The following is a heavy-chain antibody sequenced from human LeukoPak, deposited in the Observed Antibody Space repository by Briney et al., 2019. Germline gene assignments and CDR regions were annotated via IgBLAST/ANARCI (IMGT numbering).Heavy chain of an antibody. Sequence: SETLSLTCAVYGGSFSGYYWSWIRQPPGKGLEWIGEINHSGSTNYNPSLKGRVTISVDTSKNQFSLKLSSVTAADTAVYYCARFPLGYCSSTSCPRADWFDPWGQGTLVTVSS. CDR3: ARFPLGYCSSTSCPRADWFDP. CDR1: GGSFSGYY. V-gene: IGHV4-34*01. D-gene: IGHD2-2*01. J-gene: IGHJ5*02. CDR2: INHSGST.